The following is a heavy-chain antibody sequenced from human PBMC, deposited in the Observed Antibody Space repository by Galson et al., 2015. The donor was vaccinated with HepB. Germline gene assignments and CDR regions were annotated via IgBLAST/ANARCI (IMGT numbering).Heavy chain of an antibody. D-gene: IGHD3-10*01. CDR3: ARDLRAMVQGVIIPKDIGGYMDV. J-gene: IGHJ6*03. CDR1: GFTFSSYG. CDR2: IWYDGSNK. V-gene: IGHV3-33*01. Sequence: SLRLSCAASGFTFSSYGMHWVRQAPGKGLEWVAVIWYDGSNKYYADSVKGRFTISRDNSKNTLYLQMNSLRAEDTAVYYCARDLRAMVQGVIIPKDIGGYMDVWGKGTTVTVSS.